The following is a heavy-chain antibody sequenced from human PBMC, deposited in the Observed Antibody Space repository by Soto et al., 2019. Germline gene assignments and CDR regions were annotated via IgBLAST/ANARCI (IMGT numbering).Heavy chain of an antibody. CDR2: IRSSSSNT. Sequence: QVQLVESGGGLVKPGGSLRLSCAASGFTFSDYYMSWIRQAPGKGLVWVSYIRSSSSNTNYAFSVKGRFTISRDNAKNSLYLQMNSLRAEDTAVYYCARYYERYDYYGMDVWGQGPTVTVSS. V-gene: IGHV3-11*05. D-gene: IGHD3-3*01. CDR1: GFTFSDYY. J-gene: IGHJ6*02. CDR3: ARYYERYDYYGMDV.